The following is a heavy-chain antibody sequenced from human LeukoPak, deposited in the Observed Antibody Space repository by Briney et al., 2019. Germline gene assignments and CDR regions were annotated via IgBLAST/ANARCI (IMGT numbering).Heavy chain of an antibody. Sequence: PSETLSLTCAVYGGSFSGYYWSWIRQPPGKGLEWIGEINHSGSTNYNPSLKSRVTISVDTSKNQFSLKLSSVTAADTAVYYCARQGLDYYDSSGFFDYWGQGTLVTVSS. CDR1: GGSFSGYY. CDR3: ARQGLDYYDSSGFFDY. V-gene: IGHV4-34*01. CDR2: INHSGST. D-gene: IGHD3-22*01. J-gene: IGHJ4*02.